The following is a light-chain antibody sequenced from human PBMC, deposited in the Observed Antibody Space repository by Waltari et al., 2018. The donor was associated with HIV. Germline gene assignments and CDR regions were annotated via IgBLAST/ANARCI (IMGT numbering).Light chain of an antibody. Sequence: EIVLTQSPGTLSSSPGERATLSCNASQSVSKRYLGWYQQKPGQAPRLLIYGASSMATGIPDRFTGSGSVTDFTLTISRLEPEDFAVYFCQQYGSSRVTFGQGTRLEI. V-gene: IGKV3-20*01. J-gene: IGKJ5*01. CDR2: GAS. CDR1: QSVSKRY. CDR3: QQYGSSRVT.